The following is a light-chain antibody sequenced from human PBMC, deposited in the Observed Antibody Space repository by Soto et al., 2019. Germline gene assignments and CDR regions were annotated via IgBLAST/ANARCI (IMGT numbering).Light chain of an antibody. CDR3: QQLHDSPTT. V-gene: IGKV1-9*01. CDR2: AAS. J-gene: IGKJ5*01. CDR1: QGIDSS. Sequence: ILLTQSPSSLSASVGDRVTITCRASQGIDSSFAWYQQKPGKAPKLLIYAASSLQSGVPSRFSGSGSGTDFTLTISSLQPEDFATYYCQQLHDSPTTFGQGTRLEIK.